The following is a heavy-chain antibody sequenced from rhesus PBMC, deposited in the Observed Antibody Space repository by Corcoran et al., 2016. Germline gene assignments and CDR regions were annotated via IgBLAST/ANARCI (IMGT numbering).Heavy chain of an antibody. D-gene: IGHD2-21*01. CDR2: ISYTGKTI. CDR1: GFTFSGYD. CDR3: TRETSGFEF. J-gene: IGHJ1*01. Sequence: EVQLVESGGGLVQPGGSLRLSCAASGFTFSGYDINWVRQSPGKGLEWVSYISYTGKTICYADSVKGRFILSRDNAKNSLFLQMSSLRAEDTAVYYCTRETSGFEFWGQGALVTVSS. V-gene: IGHV3-136*01.